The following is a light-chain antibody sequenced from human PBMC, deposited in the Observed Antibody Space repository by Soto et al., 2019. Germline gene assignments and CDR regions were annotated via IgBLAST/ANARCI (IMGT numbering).Light chain of an antibody. V-gene: IGLV2-8*01. CDR2: EVS. J-gene: IGLJ2*01. Sequence: QSALTQPPSASGSPGQSVTISCTGTSSDVGGYNFVSWYQQHPGKAPKLLIYEVSKRPSGVPDRFSGSKSDNTASLTVSGLHAEDEADYYCSSFAGGNNLLFGGGTKVTVL. CDR1: SSDVGGYNF. CDR3: SSFAGGNNLL.